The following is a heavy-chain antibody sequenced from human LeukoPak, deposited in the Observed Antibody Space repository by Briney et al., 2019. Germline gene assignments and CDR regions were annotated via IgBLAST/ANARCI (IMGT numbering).Heavy chain of an antibody. CDR3: ARASTTVPNLLDH. Sequence: GGSLRLSCAASGFTFSSYDMYWVRQAPGKGLEWVSYISSGNTIYYADSVKGRFTISRDNSKNTLYLQTSSLRAEDTAVYYCARASTTVPNLLDHWGRGTLVTVSS. J-gene: IGHJ4*02. V-gene: IGHV3-48*03. CDR2: ISSGNTI. D-gene: IGHD4-17*01. CDR1: GFTFSSYD.